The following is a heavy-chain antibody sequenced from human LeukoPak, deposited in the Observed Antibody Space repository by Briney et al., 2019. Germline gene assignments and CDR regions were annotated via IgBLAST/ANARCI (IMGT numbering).Heavy chain of an antibody. CDR2: IYPGDSDT. D-gene: IGHD6-13*01. CDR1: GYSFTSYW. CDR3: ARKNSIAAAGGYFDY. V-gene: IGHV5-51*01. J-gene: IGHJ4*02. Sequence: GESLKISCKGSGYSFTSYWIGWVRQMPGKGREWMGIIYPGDSDTRYSPSFQGQVTISADKSISTAYLQWSSLKASDTAMYYCARKNSIAAAGGYFDYWGQGTLVTVST.